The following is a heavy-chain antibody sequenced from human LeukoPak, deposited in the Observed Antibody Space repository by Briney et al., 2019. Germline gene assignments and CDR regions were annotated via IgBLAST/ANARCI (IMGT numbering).Heavy chain of an antibody. D-gene: IGHD3-10*02. CDR2: INPGSGAT. CDR3: ARALVRGVIMPANY. Sequence: ASVKVSCKASGYAFSAYPLHWVRQAPGQGLEWMGWINPGSGATEYAQKFQGRFTMTRDTSIDTAYIELNSLTSDDTALYFCARALVRGVIMPANYRGQGTLVTVSS. CDR1: GYAFSAYP. J-gene: IGHJ4*02. V-gene: IGHV1-2*02.